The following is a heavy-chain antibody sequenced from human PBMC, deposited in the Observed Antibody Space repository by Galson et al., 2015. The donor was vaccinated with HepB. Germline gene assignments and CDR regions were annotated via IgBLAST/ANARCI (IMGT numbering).Heavy chain of an antibody. V-gene: IGHV1-2*02. J-gene: IGHJ4*02. CDR3: ARVSEPGTPEIIAAADAGSSFDY. CDR2: INPNSGGT. D-gene: IGHD6-13*01. Sequence: SVKVSCKASGYTFTGYYMHWVRQAPGQGLEWMGWINPNSGGTNYAQKFQGRVTMTRDTSISTAYMELSRLRSDDTAVYYCARVSEPGTPEIIAAADAGSSFDYWGQGTLVTVPS. CDR1: GYTFTGYY.